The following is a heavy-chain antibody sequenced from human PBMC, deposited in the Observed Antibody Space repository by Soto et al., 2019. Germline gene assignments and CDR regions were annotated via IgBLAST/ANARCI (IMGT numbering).Heavy chain of an antibody. CDR1: GYTFTSYA. V-gene: IGHV1-3*01. J-gene: IGHJ4*02. CDR3: ARSYYDFWSGTFIDY. D-gene: IGHD3-3*01. CDR2: INAGNGNT. Sequence: QVQLVQSGAEVKKPGASVKVSCKASGYTFTSYAMHWVRQAPGQRLEWMGWINAGNGNTKYSQKFQGRVTITSDTSGSTAYMELSSLRSEDTAVYYCARSYYDFWSGTFIDYWGQGTLVTVSS.